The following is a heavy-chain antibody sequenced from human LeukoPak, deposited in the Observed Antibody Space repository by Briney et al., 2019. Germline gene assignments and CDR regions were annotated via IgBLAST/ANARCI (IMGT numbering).Heavy chain of an antibody. CDR2: INSDGNIT. V-gene: IGHV3-74*01. Sequence: GGSLRLSCAASGFTFSSYWMHWVRQAPGKGLVWVSRINSDGNITNYADSVKGRFTISRDNAENTLYLQMNTLRADDTAVYYCATEKQQRGFDYWGQGTLVTVSS. J-gene: IGHJ4*02. D-gene: IGHD6-13*01. CDR1: GFTFSSYW. CDR3: ATEKQQRGFDY.